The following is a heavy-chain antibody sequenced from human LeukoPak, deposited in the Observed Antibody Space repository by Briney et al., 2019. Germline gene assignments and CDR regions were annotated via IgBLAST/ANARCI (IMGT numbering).Heavy chain of an antibody. J-gene: IGHJ4*02. CDR1: GYSFPSYW. CDR2: IDPSDSET. D-gene: IGHD5-18*01. Sequence: GESLKISCKASGYSFPSYWIGWVRQMPGKGLEWMGIIDPSDSETRYTASFQGQVTISVDKSLTTAYLQRNSLKASDTAMYFCARQTAMGRSGDYWGQGTLVTVSS. V-gene: IGHV5-51*01. CDR3: ARQTAMGRSGDY.